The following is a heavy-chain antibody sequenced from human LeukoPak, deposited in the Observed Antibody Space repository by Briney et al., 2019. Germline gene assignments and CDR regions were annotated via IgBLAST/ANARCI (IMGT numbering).Heavy chain of an antibody. D-gene: IGHD3-22*01. J-gene: IGHJ3*02. CDR3: ARERTLLLLRPDAFDI. V-gene: IGHV3-21*01. CDR1: GFTFSSYA. CDR2: ISTSSGCI. Sequence: GGSLRLSCAASGFTFSSYAMNWVRQAPGKGLEWVSSISTSSGCIYYADSVKGRFTISRDNAKNSLYLQMSSLRVEDTAVYYCARERTLLLLRPDAFDIWGQGTMVTVSS.